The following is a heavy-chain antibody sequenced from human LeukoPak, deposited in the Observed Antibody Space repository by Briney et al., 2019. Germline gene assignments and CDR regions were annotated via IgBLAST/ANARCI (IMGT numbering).Heavy chain of an antibody. CDR3: AKDLSRAVAADWFDP. CDR1: GFTFSNYD. Sequence: PGGSLRLSCAASGFTFSNYDMSWVRQAPGKGLKWVSSISDSGGSTYYADSVKGRFTISRDNSKNTLYLQMTNLKDADTAVYYCAKDLSRAVAADWFDPWDQGSLVTVSS. V-gene: IGHV3-23*01. D-gene: IGHD6-19*01. CDR2: ISDSGGST. J-gene: IGHJ5*02.